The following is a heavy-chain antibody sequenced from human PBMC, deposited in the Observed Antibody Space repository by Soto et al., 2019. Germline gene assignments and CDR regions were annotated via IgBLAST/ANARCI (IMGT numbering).Heavy chain of an antibody. D-gene: IGHD6-19*01. CDR2: ISYDGSNK. J-gene: IGHJ6*02. CDR1: GFTFSSYA. Sequence: GGSLRLSCAASGFTFSSYAMQWVRQAPGKGLEWVAVISYDGSNKYYADSVKGRFTISRDNSKNTLYLQMNSLRAEDTAVYYCARIYSSGWYHYYYGMDVWGQGTTVTVSS. CDR3: ARIYSSGWYHYYYGMDV. V-gene: IGHV3-30-3*01.